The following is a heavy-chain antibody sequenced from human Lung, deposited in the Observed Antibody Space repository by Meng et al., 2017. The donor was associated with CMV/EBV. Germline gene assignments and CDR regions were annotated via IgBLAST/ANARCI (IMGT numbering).Heavy chain of an antibody. CDR1: GFTFSNYA. V-gene: IGHV3-23*01. CDR2: ITSSGGTT. J-gene: IGHJ4*02. D-gene: IGHD4-11*01. Sequence: GESLKISCAVSGFTFSNYAMSWVRQAPGKGLEWVSGITSSGGTTYYADSVKGRFTISRDSSKNSLYLQMNSLRAEDTAVYYCAKGPHYSSYFPTIPFFDYWXQGAXVTVSS. CDR3: AKGPHYSSYFPTIPFFDY.